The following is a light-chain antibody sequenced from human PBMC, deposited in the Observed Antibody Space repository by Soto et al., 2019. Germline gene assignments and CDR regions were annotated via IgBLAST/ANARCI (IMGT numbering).Light chain of an antibody. CDR1: QGVSNY. J-gene: IGKJ1*01. Sequence: DIQMTQSPSSLSASVGDRVTITCRASQGVSNYLAWYQQKPGKVPKLLIYGASTLQSGVPSRFSGSGSGTDFTLTISSLQPEDVATYYCQKYNTGTFGQGTKVEIK. CDR3: QKYNTGT. V-gene: IGKV1-27*01. CDR2: GAS.